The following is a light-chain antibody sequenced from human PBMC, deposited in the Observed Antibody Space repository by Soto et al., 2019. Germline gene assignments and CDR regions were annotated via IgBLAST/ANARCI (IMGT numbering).Light chain of an antibody. CDR3: QRSWT. Sequence: DIQMTQSPSSLSASVGERVTITCRASQNISDSLNWYQHKPGQAPKLLIYAASSLQSGVPSRFSGSGSETDFTLTISSLQPEDFASYFCQRSWTFGQGTKL. CDR2: AAS. J-gene: IGKJ2*01. CDR1: QNISDS. V-gene: IGKV1-39*01.